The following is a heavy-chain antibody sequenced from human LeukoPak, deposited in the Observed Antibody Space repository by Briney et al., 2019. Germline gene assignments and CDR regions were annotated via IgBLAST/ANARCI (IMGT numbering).Heavy chain of an antibody. J-gene: IGHJ6*03. CDR3: ARGPKITIFGVVTLYYYYYYIDV. CDR1: GYTFTSYD. D-gene: IGHD3-3*01. V-gene: IGHV1-8*03. CDR2: MNPNCGNT. Sequence: EASAKVSCKDSGYTFTSYDINWVRQATGLGLEWMGWMNPNCGNTGYAQKFQGRVTITRNTSISTAYMELSSLRSEDTAVYYCARGPKITIFGVVTLYYYYYYIDVWGKGATVTVSS.